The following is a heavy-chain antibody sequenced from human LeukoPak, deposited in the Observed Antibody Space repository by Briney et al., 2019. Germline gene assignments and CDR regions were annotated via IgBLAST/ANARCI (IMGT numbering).Heavy chain of an antibody. CDR2: IRWNSGNI. J-gene: IGHJ6*02. CDR3: AKSRGDFYYHGMDV. V-gene: IGHV3-9*01. Sequence: GRSLRLSCTASRFTFDDYAMHWVRQAPGKGLEWVSGIRWNSGNIGYADSVRGRFTISRDNAKSSLYLQMNSLRAEDTAYYYCAKSRGDFYYHGMDVWGQGTTVTVSS. CDR1: RFTFDDYA.